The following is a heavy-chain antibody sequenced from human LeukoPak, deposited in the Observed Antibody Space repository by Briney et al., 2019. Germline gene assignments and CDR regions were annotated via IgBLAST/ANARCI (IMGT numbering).Heavy chain of an antibody. CDR2: ISDSGDNT. Sequence: PGGSLTLSFAASVFTYSRYEMRWLRQAPGKGLEWVSGISDSGDNTHYADSVKGRFTISRDNSKNTLHLQMNSLRAEDTAIYYCAAITRDLLLWRSKSYYYYFDVWGRGTTVTVSS. V-gene: IGHV3-23*01. CDR3: AAITRDLLLWRSKSYYYYFDV. D-gene: IGHD1-14*01. J-gene: IGHJ6*02. CDR1: VFTYSRYE.